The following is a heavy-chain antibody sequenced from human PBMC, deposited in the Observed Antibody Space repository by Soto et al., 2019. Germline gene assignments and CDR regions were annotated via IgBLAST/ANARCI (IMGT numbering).Heavy chain of an antibody. D-gene: IGHD6-13*01. CDR2: IKIKTHGGTA. Sequence: EVQLVESGGGLVKPGGSLRLSCAASGFTFSNAWMHWVRQAPGKGLEWVGRIKIKTHGGTADYAAPVKGRFTISRDDSKTTLSLEMCSLETEATAVFYCPTDGAWQPYYFVSWGQGALVTVSS. CDR1: GFTFSNAW. V-gene: IGHV3-15*01. CDR3: PTDGAWQPYYFVS. J-gene: IGHJ4*02.